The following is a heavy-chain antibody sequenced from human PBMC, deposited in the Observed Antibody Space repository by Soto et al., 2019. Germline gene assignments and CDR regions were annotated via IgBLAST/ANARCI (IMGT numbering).Heavy chain of an antibody. J-gene: IGHJ4*02. CDR3: TPQVTLRGFDY. Sequence: EVQLVESGGGLVQPGGSLKLSCAASGFTFSGSAMHWVRQTSGKGLEWVGRIRTKANDYATVYSASVKGRFTISRDDSKTTAYLQMSSLRPEDTALHYSTPQVTLRGFDYWGQGTLVTVSS. D-gene: IGHD2-21*02. CDR1: GFTFSGSA. V-gene: IGHV3-73*02. CDR2: IRTKANDYAT.